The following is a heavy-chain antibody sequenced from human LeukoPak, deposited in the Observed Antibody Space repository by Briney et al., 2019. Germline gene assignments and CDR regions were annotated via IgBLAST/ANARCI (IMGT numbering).Heavy chain of an antibody. CDR3: ARKGSGGSYFDAFDI. CDR1: GFTVSSNY. D-gene: IGHD1-26*01. V-gene: IGHV3-66*01. CDR2: IYSGGST. Sequence: GRSLRLSCAASGFTVSSNYMSWVRQAPGKGLEWVSVIYSGGSTYYADSVKGRFTISRDNSKNTLYLQMNSLRAEDTAVYYCARKGSGGSYFDAFDIWGQGTMVTVSS. J-gene: IGHJ3*02.